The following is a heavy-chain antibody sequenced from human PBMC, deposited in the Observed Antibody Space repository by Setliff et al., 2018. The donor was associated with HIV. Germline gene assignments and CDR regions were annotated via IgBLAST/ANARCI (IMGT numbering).Heavy chain of an antibody. Sequence: GGSLRLSCVASGLTFKTAWMGWVRQAPGKGLEWVGRIKSKVSGETADYAAPVTGRFTISRDDSRNMVFLQMNSLRVEDTALYYCAKALYKHSSGWDYYGLDVWGQGTTVTVSS. D-gene: IGHD6-19*01. CDR3: AKALYKHSSGWDYYGLDV. CDR2: IKSKVSGETA. J-gene: IGHJ6*02. V-gene: IGHV3-15*01. CDR1: GLTFKTAW.